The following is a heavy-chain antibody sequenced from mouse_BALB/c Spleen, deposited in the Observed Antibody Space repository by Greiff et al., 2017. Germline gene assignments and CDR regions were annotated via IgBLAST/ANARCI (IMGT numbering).Heavy chain of an antibody. V-gene: IGHV3-6*02. Sequence: VQLKQSGPGLVQPSQSLSLTCSVTGYSITSGYYWYWIRQSPRNQLEWMGIKSYDGSNNYNPTLKNRITITRDTSKNQFFLKLNSVNTEDTATYYSERRTTVAAMDYWGQGTSVTVSS. CDR3: ERRTTVAAMDY. CDR2: KSYDGSN. D-gene: IGHD1-1*01. J-gene: IGHJ4*01. CDR1: GYSITSGYY.